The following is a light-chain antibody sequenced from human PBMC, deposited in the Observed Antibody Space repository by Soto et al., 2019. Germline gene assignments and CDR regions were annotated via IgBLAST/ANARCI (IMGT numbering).Light chain of an antibody. J-gene: IGKJ4*01. V-gene: IGKV3-15*01. CDR2: GES. Sequence: EIVMTQSPATLSVSPGERATLSCRASHSVSSRLAWYQQKHGQAPRLLIYGESTRATGLPARFSGSGSGTEFTLTISSLQYADFAVYYCHHSTNWPLNVGGGPNVEIK. CDR3: HHSTNWPLN. CDR1: HSVSSR.